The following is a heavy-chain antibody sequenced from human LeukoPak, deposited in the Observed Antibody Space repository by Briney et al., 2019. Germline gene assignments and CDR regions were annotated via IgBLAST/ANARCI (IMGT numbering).Heavy chain of an antibody. Sequence: PGRSLRLSCAASGFTFSSYGMHWVRQAPGKGLEWVAVIWYDGSNKYYADSVKGRFTISRDNSKNTLYLQMNSLRAEDTAVYYCARDDYSNYGGPTEDDYYYYGIDVWGQGTTVTVSS. V-gene: IGHV3-33*08. CDR3: ARDDYSNYGGPTEDDYYYYGIDV. CDR2: IWYDGSNK. CDR1: GFTFSSYG. D-gene: IGHD4-11*01. J-gene: IGHJ6*02.